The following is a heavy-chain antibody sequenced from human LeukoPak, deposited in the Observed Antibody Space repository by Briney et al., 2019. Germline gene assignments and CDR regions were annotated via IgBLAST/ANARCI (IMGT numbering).Heavy chain of an antibody. D-gene: IGHD3-22*01. Sequence: GGSLRLSCAASGFTFSSYAMSWVRQAPGKGLEGVSAISGSGGRTYYADSVKGRFTISRDNSKNTLYLQMNSLRAEDTAVYYCAKDAQLDYYDSSGYYTFQHWGQGTLVTVSS. CDR3: AKDAQLDYYDSSGYYTFQH. J-gene: IGHJ1*01. V-gene: IGHV3-23*01. CDR2: ISGSGGRT. CDR1: GFTFSSYA.